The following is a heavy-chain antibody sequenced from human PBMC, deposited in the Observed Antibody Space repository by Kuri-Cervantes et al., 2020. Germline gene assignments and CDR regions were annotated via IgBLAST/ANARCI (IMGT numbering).Heavy chain of an antibody. J-gene: IGHJ5*02. CDR1: GFTFSSYS. D-gene: IGHD6-19*01. V-gene: IGHV3-48*04. Sequence: GGSLRLSCAASGFTFSSYSMNWVRQAPGKGLEWVSYISSSSSTIYYADSVKGRFTISRDNAKNALYLQMTSLRVEDTALYYCARLTPRQRWLFSWGQGTLVTVSS. CDR2: ISSSSSTI. CDR3: ARLTPRQRWLFS.